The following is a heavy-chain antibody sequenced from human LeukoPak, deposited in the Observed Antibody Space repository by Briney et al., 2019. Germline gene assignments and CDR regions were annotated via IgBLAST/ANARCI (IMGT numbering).Heavy chain of an antibody. CDR2: IIPIFGTA. J-gene: IGHJ4*02. CDR1: GGTFSSYA. V-gene: IGHV1-69*06. D-gene: IGHD4/OR15-4a*01. Sequence: SVKVSCKASGGTFSSYAISWVRQAPGQGLEWMGGIIPIFGTANYAQKFQGRVTITADKSTSTAYMELSSLRSEDTAVYYCARQDNYGAPFDSWGQGTLVTVSS. CDR3: ARQDNYGAPFDS.